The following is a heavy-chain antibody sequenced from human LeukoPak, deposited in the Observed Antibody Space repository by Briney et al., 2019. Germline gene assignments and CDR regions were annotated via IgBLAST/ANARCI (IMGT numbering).Heavy chain of an antibody. V-gene: IGHV4-59*08. CDR1: GGSISSYY. CDR2: ICYSGST. CDR3: ARPGDAPMGI. J-gene: IGHJ3*02. Sequence: ETLSLTCTVSGGSISSYYWSWIRQPPGKGLEGIGYICYSGSTNYNPSRESRVTISEETSKNQFTLKQSSVTDADPAVYYCARPGDAPMGIWGQGTMVTVSS. D-gene: IGHD3-16*01.